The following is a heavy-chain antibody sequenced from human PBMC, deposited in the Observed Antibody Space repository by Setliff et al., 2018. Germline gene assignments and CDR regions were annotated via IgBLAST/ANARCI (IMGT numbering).Heavy chain of an antibody. V-gene: IGHV3-15*01. J-gene: IGHJ3*02. CDR1: GFTFSDAW. Sequence: GGSLRLSCAASGFTFSDAWMNWVRQAPGKGLEWVGRIKSKADGGTADFAAPVKGRFTISRDDSKNTMSLQMNSLKTEDTAVYYCARIRRAFDIWGQGTMVTVSS. CDR3: ARIRRAFDI. CDR2: IKSKADGGTA. D-gene: IGHD2-15*01.